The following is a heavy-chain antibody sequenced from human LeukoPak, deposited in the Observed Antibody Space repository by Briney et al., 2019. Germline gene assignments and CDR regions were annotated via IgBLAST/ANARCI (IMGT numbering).Heavy chain of an antibody. V-gene: IGHV3-73*01. CDR2: IRSKANSYAT. J-gene: IGHJ6*03. Sequence: QPGGSPRLSCAASGFTFSGSAMHWVRQASGKGLEWVGRIRSKANSYATAYAASVKGRFTISRDDSKNTAYLQMNSLKTEDTAVYYCTRLTTVTRTYYYYYMDVWGKGTTVTVSS. CDR3: TRLTTVTRTYYYYYMDV. D-gene: IGHD4-17*01. CDR1: GFTFSGSA.